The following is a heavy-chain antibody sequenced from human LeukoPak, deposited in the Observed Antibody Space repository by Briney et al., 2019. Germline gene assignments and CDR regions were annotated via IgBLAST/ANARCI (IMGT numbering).Heavy chain of an antibody. V-gene: IGHV3-9*01. CDR3: AKDIPPDY. Sequence: GGSLRLSCAASGFIFSSYGMHWVRQAPGKGLEWVSGISWNSGSIGYADSVKGRFTISRDNAKNSLYLQMNSLRAEDTALYYCAKDIPPDYWGQGTLVTVSA. J-gene: IGHJ4*02. CDR2: ISWNSGSI. CDR1: GFIFSSYG.